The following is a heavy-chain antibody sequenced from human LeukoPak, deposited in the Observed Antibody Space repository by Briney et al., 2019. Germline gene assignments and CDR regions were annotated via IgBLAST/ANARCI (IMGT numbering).Heavy chain of an antibody. Sequence: SETLSLTCTVSGGSISSGSYYWSWIRRPAGKGLEWIGRIYTSGSTNYNPSLKSRVTISVDTSKNQFSLKLSSVTAADTAVYYCARVGGDRYGSGSYPGWFDPWGQGTLVTVSS. CDR3: ARVGGDRYGSGSYPGWFDP. CDR2: IYTSGST. J-gene: IGHJ5*02. D-gene: IGHD3-10*01. CDR1: GGSISSGSYY. V-gene: IGHV4-61*02.